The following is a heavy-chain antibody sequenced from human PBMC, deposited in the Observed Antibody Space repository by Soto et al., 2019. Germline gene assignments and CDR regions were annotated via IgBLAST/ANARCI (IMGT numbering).Heavy chain of an antibody. Sequence: SETLSLTCTVSGGSISSSSYYWGWIRQPPGKGLEWIGSIYYSGSTYYNPSLKSRVTISVDTSKNQFSLKLSSVTAADTAVYYCARLTVVVVAAMYGDNWFDPWGQGTLVTVSS. D-gene: IGHD2-15*01. V-gene: IGHV4-39*01. CDR3: ARLTVVVVAAMYGDNWFDP. CDR2: IYYSGST. CDR1: GGSISSSSYY. J-gene: IGHJ5*02.